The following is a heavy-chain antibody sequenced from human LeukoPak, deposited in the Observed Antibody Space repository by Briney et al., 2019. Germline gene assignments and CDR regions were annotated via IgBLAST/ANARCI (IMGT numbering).Heavy chain of an antibody. CDR2: ISSSSSNI. CDR1: GFTFSSYR. CDR3: ARGDDSSGYYPDSPHFDY. V-gene: IGHV3-21*01. D-gene: IGHD3-22*01. Sequence: GGSLRLSCAASGFTFSSYRMNWVRQAPGKGLEWVSSISSSSSNIYYADSVKGRFTISRDNAKNSLYLQMNSLRAEDTAVYYCARGDDSSGYYPDSPHFDYWGQGTLVTVSS. J-gene: IGHJ4*02.